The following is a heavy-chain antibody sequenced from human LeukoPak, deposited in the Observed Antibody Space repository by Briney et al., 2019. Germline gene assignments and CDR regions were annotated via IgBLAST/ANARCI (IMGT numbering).Heavy chain of an antibody. CDR2: ISDYNGNT. Sequence: ASVKVSCKASGYTFRNYAITWVRQAPGQGPEWMGWISDYNGNTNYAQKFQGRVTMTTDTSTSTAYMELRSLRSDDTAVYYCARGDYYDSSGYFPGMNYWGQGTLVTVSS. J-gene: IGHJ4*02. CDR1: GYTFRNYA. CDR3: ARGDYYDSSGYFPGMNY. D-gene: IGHD3-22*01. V-gene: IGHV1-18*01.